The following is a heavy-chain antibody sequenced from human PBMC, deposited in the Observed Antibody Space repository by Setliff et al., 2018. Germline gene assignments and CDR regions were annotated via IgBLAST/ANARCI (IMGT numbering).Heavy chain of an antibody. D-gene: IGHD3-3*01. CDR2: IGVYSGNT. V-gene: IGHV1-18*01. J-gene: IGHJ5*02. Sequence: ASVKVSCKASGYTFRQSIVSWVRQAPGQGLEWLGWIGVYSGNTYSAQRFQGRVSLTTDGSTNTAYLELRGLRSDETAVYYCMRLVRFCSRTVCQRTSGDEAWGQGTLVTVSS. CDR3: MRLVRFCSRTVCQRTSGDEA. CDR1: GYTFRQSI.